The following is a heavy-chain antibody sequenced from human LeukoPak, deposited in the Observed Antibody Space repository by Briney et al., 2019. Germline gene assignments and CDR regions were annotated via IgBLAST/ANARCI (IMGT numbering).Heavy chain of an antibody. CDR2: IHNSGST. CDR1: GGSVSSYY. J-gene: IGHJ3*02. D-gene: IGHD1-26*01. Sequence: SETLSLTCTVSGGSVSSYYWSWIRQPPGGGREWIAYIHNSGSTNYNPSLRSRATIAVDTSKNQFSLKLSSVTAADTAMYYCVRDWEGFNFDIWGQGTVVTVSS. V-gene: IGHV4-59*02. CDR3: VRDWEGFNFDI.